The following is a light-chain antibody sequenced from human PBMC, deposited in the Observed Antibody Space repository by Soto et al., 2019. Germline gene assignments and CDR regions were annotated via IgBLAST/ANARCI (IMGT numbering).Light chain of an antibody. Sequence: EIVLTQSPGTLSLSPGDRATLSCRASESLGSSYLAWYQQKPGQAPRLLIYSGSSRAAGIPDRFSGSGSATDFTLTIRSLEPEDFAVYYCQHYGSSPLTFGGGTKVDIK. V-gene: IGKV3-20*01. CDR3: QHYGSSPLT. CDR2: SGS. CDR1: ESLGSSY. J-gene: IGKJ4*01.